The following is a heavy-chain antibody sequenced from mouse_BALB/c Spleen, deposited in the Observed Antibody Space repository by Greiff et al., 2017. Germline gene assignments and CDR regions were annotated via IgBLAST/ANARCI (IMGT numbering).Heavy chain of an antibody. J-gene: IGHJ3*01. CDR2: IYPGSGNT. CDR1: GYAFTNYW. D-gene: IGHD2-2*01. Sequence: QVQLKESGAELVRPGTSVKISCKASGYAFTNYWLGWVKQRPGHGLEWIGDIYPGSGNTYYNEKFKGKATLTADKSSSTAYMQLSSLTSEDSAVYFCARKGYDEAWFAYWGQGTLVTVSA. CDR3: ARKGYDEAWFAY. V-gene: IGHV1-63*01.